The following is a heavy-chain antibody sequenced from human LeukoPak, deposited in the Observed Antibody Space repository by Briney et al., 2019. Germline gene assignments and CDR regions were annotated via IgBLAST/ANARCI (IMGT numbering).Heavy chain of an antibody. CDR2: ISGSGTST. CDR1: GFTFSDYA. D-gene: IGHD6-13*01. V-gene: IGHV3-23*01. CDR3: AKVSSSWYYFDY. Sequence: PGGSLRLSCAASGFTFSDYAMIWVRQAPGKGLEWVSAISGSGTSTYYADSVKGRFTISRDKSKSTLYLQMNSLRAEDRAVYYCAKVSSSWYYFDYWGQGILVTVSS. J-gene: IGHJ4*02.